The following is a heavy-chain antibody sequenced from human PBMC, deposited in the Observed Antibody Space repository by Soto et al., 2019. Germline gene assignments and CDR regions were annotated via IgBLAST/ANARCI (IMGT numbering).Heavy chain of an antibody. V-gene: IGHV1-3*01. D-gene: IGHD1-1*01. CDR1: GYTFTSYA. J-gene: IGHJ6*02. Sequence: ASVKVSCKASGYTFTSYAMHWVRQAPGQRLEWMGWINAGNGNTKYSQKFQGRVTITRDTSASTAYMELSSLRSEDTAVYYFSTNRGKTDHPPYYYYYGMDVWGQGTTVTVSS. CDR2: INAGNGNT. CDR3: STNRGKTDHPPYYYYYGMDV.